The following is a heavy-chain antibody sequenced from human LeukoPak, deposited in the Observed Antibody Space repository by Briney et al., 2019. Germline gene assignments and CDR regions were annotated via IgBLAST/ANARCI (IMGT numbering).Heavy chain of an antibody. CDR2: ISAYNGNT. CDR3: ARDLGRGFGELLYYYYYYYMDV. Sequence: ASVKVTCKSSGYTFTIYGISWMRQPPGQGLERMGCISAYNGNTNFAQKLQGRVTMTTDTSTSTAYTELRSLRSDDTAVYYCARDLGRGFGELLYYYYYYYMDVWGKGTTVTVSS. CDR1: GYTFTIYG. V-gene: IGHV1-18*01. J-gene: IGHJ6*03. D-gene: IGHD3-10*01.